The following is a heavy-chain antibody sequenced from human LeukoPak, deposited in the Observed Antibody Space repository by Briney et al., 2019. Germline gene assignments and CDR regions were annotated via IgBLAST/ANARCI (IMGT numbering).Heavy chain of an antibody. J-gene: IGHJ5*02. V-gene: IGHV1-8*01. D-gene: IGHD4-23*01. CDR1: GYTFTTYD. CDR3: ARGPNKSDGGNSGSAWFDP. Sequence: GASVKVSCKASGYTFTTYDTNWVRQATGQGLEWMGWMSPNSGNTGYAQKFQGRVTMTRNTSISTAYMELSSLRSEDTAVYYCARGPNKSDGGNSGSAWFDPWGQGTLVTVSS. CDR2: MSPNSGNT.